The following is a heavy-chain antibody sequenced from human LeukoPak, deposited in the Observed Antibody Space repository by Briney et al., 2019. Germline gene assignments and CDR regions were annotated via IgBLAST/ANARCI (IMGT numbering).Heavy chain of an antibody. V-gene: IGHV1-2*04. CDR1: GYTFTGYY. CDR3: ARGTLTAPRSAFDI. J-gene: IGHJ3*02. CDR2: INPDSGGT. Sequence: ASVTVSCRASGYTFTGYYMSWVRQAPGQGPEWMGWINPDSGGTHYAQNSQGWVTMTRDTSISTAYMELSRLRSDDTAVYYCARGTLTAPRSAFDIWGQGTMVTVSS. D-gene: IGHD1-14*01.